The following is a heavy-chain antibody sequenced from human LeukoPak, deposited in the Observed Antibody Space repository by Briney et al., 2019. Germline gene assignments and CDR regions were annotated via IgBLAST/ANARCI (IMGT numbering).Heavy chain of an antibody. J-gene: IGHJ4*02. CDR2: IYYSGST. CDR1: GGSLSSYY. Sequence: SETLSLTCTVSGGSLSSYYWSWIRQPPGKGLERIGFIYYSGSTYYNPSLKSRVTISVDTSKNQFSLRLSSVTAIDTAEYFCARHQMRYSYGTLFDYWGQGTLVTVSS. CDR3: ARHQMRYSYGTLFDY. D-gene: IGHD5-18*01. V-gene: IGHV4-59*08.